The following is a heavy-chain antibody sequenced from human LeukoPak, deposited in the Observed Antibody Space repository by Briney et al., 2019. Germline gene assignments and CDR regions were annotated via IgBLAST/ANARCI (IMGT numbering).Heavy chain of an antibody. CDR2: INHSGST. CDR1: GXSFSGYY. V-gene: IGHV4-34*01. Sequence: PSETLSLTCAVYGXSFSGYYWSWIRQPPGKGLEWIVEINHSGSTNYNPSLKSRVTISVDTSKNQFSLKLSSVTAADTAVYYCARARTRYCSSTSCYRGGYYYGMDVWGQGTTVTVSS. CDR3: ARARTRYCSSTSCYRGGYYYGMDV. J-gene: IGHJ6*02. D-gene: IGHD2-2*01.